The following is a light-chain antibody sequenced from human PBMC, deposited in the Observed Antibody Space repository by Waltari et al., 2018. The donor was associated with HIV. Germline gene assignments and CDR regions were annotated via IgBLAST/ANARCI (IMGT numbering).Light chain of an antibody. V-gene: IGLV3-1*01. CDR2: QDS. Sequence: SYELTQPPSVSVSPGQTASITCSGDKLGDKYACWYQQKPGQSPVLVIYQDSKRPSGIPERFSGSNSGNTATLTISGTQARDEADYYCQAWDSSTEGYVFGTGTKVTVL. J-gene: IGLJ1*01. CDR3: QAWDSSTEGYV. CDR1: KLGDKY.